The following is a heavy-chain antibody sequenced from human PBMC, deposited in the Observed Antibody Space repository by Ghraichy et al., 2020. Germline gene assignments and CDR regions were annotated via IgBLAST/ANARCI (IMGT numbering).Heavy chain of an antibody. V-gene: IGHV3-23*01. Sequence: GESLNISCAASGFTFSSYAMSWVRQAPGKGLEWVSAISGSGGSTYYADSVKGRFTITRDNSKNTLYRQMNSLRAEDTAVYYCAKDRYSYDSSFLDYWGQGTLVTVSS. CDR2: ISGSGGST. CDR3: AKDRYSYDSSFLDY. CDR1: GFTFSSYA. D-gene: IGHD3-22*01. J-gene: IGHJ4*02.